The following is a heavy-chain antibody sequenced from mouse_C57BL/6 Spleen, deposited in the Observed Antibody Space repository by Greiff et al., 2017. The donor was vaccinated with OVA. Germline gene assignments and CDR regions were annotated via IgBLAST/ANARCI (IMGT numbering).Heavy chain of an antibody. D-gene: IGHD1-1*01. Sequence: EVQLVESGGGLVQPGGSLSLSCAASGFTFTDYYMSWVRQPPGKALEWLGFIRNKANGYTTEDSASVKGRFTISRDNSQSILYLQMNALRAEDSATYYCARYNYYGSSSYAMDYWGQGTSVTVSS. J-gene: IGHJ4*01. V-gene: IGHV7-3*01. CDR3: ARYNYYGSSSYAMDY. CDR1: GFTFTDYY. CDR2: IRNKANGYTT.